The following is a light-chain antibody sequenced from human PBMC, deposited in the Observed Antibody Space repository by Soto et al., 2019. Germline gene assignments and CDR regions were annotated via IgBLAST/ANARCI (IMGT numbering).Light chain of an antibody. CDR3: QHYKMYSPWT. V-gene: IGKV3-11*01. CDR1: QSIGSY. J-gene: IGKJ1*01. CDR2: GAS. Sequence: EIVLSQSPDTLSLSPGDRATLSCRASQSIGSYLAWYQQKPGQAPRLLIYGASSRATGIPDRFSGSGSGTEFTLTISSLQPDDFATYYCQHYKMYSPWTFGQGTKVDIK.